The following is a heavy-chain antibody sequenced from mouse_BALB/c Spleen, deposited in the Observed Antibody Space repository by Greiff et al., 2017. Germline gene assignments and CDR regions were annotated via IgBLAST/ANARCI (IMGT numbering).Heavy chain of an antibody. CDR2: ISYSGST. Sequence: EVQLQESGPGLVKPSQSLSLTCTVTGYSITSDYAWNWIRQFPGNKLEWMGYISYSGSTSYNPSLKSRISITRDTSKNQFFLQLNSVTTEDTATYYCARSATMIYYYAMDYWGQGTSVTVSS. D-gene: IGHD2-4*01. CDR3: ARSATMIYYYAMDY. V-gene: IGHV3-2*02. J-gene: IGHJ4*01. CDR1: GYSITSDYA.